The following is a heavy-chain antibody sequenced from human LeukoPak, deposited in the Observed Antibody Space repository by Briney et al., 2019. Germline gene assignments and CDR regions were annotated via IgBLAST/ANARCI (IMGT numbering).Heavy chain of an antibody. CDR2: IYYSGTT. J-gene: IGHJ4*02. CDR3: ARQGVPQGYFDY. D-gene: IGHD3-10*01. CDR1: GGSISSYY. V-gene: IGHV4-59*04. Sequence: SETLSLTCTVSGGSISSYYWSWIRQPPGKGLEWIGSIYYSGTTYYNPSLKSRVTMSVDTSKNQFSLKLSSVTAADTAVYYCARQGVPQGYFDYWGQGTLVTVSS.